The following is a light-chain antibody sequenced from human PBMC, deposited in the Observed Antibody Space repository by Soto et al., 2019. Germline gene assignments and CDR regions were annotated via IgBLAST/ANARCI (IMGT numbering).Light chain of an antibody. Sequence: EVVLTQSPATVSLSPGERATLSCRASQSVNSYLAWFQQKPGQAPRLLIYDASNRATGITARFSGSGSGTDFTLTTSSLEPEDFAVYYCQQRSNWPSPTFGGGTKVDIK. CDR1: QSVNSY. CDR2: DAS. J-gene: IGKJ4*01. CDR3: QQRSNWPSPT. V-gene: IGKV3-11*01.